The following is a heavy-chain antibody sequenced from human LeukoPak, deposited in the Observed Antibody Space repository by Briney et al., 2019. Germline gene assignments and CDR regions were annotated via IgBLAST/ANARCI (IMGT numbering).Heavy chain of an antibody. Sequence: KPGGSLRLSCAASGFTFSDYYMNWIRQAPGKGLEWVSSISGGSRTINYADSVKGRFTTSRDNAKNSLFLQVNSLRAEDTAVYYCARVESSTENWFDPWGQGTLVTVSS. CDR1: GFTFSDYY. CDR2: ISGGSRTI. D-gene: IGHD2-2*01. CDR3: ARVESSTENWFDP. V-gene: IGHV3-11*04. J-gene: IGHJ5*02.